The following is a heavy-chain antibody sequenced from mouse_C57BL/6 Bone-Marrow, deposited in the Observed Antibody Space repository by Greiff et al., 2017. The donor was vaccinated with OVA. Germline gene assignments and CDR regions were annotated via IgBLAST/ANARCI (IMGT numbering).Heavy chain of an antibody. V-gene: IGHV1-54*01. CDR2: INPGSGGT. J-gene: IGHJ4*01. CDR1: GYAFTNYL. Sequence: VQLQQSGAELVRPGTSVKVSCKASGYAFTNYLIEWVKQRPGQSLEWIGVINPGSGGTNYNEKFKGKATLTADKSSSTAYMQLSSLTSEDSAVYFCARHVLYAMDYWGQGTSVTVSS. CDR3: ARHVLYAMDY.